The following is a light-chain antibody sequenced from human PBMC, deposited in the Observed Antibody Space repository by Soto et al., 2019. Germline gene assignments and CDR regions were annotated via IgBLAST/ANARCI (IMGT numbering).Light chain of an antibody. Sequence: QSVLTQPPSACATPGQRVTISCSGSSSSIGSNTVNWYQQLPGTAPKLLIYKSNQWPSGVPDRFSGSKSGTSDSLAISGLQSEDEADYSCAAWDDSLNGRVFGRGTKLTVL. J-gene: IGLJ3*02. V-gene: IGLV1-44*01. CDR3: AAWDDSLNGRV. CDR1: SSSIGSNT. CDR2: KSN.